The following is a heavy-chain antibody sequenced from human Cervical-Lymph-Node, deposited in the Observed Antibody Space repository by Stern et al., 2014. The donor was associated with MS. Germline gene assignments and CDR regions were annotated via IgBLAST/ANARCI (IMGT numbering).Heavy chain of an antibody. CDR1: GDTFSSYA. V-gene: IGHV1-69*06. Sequence: VQLVQSGAEVMKPGSSVKVSCKASGDTFSSYAINWVRQVPGQGLEWMGGITPVFGTTNDAQKFQGRVTITADKSTNTAYMELMTLRSEDTAVYYCARGGGLVGYFDYWGQGTLVSVSS. CDR2: ITPVFGTT. CDR3: ARGGGLVGYFDY. D-gene: IGHD1-26*01. J-gene: IGHJ4*02.